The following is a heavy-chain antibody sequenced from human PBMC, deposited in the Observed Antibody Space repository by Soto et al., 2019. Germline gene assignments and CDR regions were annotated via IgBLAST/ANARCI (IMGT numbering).Heavy chain of an antibody. CDR1: GGSFSGYS. V-gene: IGHV4-34*01. Sequence: SETLSLTCAVYGGSFSGYSWTWIRQPPEKGLEWIGEINHGGSAIYNPSLKSRVTISLDTSKNQFSLILTSVTAADTAVYYCARGLRDPTLGVVSLDYWGQGTLVTVSS. J-gene: IGHJ4*02. CDR2: INHGGSA. CDR3: ARGLRDPTLGVVSLDY. D-gene: IGHD3-3*01.